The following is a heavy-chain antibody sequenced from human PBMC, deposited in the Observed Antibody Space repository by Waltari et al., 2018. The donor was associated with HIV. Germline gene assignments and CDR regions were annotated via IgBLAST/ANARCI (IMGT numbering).Heavy chain of an antibody. V-gene: IGHV3-7*01. CDR1: GFGPGFRLSFSAYW. Sequence: QLAESGGGLVQPGGSLRLSCAGTGFGPGFRLSFSAYWMGWLRKGAGKGLEWVAKRNEDGSEKYYADSVKGRFTISRDNAKRSFYLQMDSLRLEDTAVYFCAGDGSWSRTWFDPWGQGTLVTVAS. J-gene: IGHJ5*02. CDR2: RNEDGSEK. D-gene: IGHD3-10*01. CDR3: AGDGSWSRTWFDP.